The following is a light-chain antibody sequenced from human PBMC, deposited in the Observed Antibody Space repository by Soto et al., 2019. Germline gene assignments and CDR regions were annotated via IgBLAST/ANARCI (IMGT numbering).Light chain of an antibody. V-gene: IGKV3-20*01. CDR1: QSVSVNS. J-gene: IGKJ3*01. Sequence: EIVLTQSPGTLSLSPGERATLSCRASQSVSVNSLAWYQQKGGQAPRLLIYAASTRATGVPDRFSGTGSGTASALTISRLAPDDSAVYYCQQYGGSPFTFGPGTKVDIK. CDR2: AAS. CDR3: QQYGGSPFT.